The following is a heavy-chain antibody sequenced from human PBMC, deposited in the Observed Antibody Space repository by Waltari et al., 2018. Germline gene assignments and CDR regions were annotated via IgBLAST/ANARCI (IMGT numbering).Heavy chain of an antibody. CDR2: RIAIECTA. J-gene: IGHJ6*02. CDR1: VGTSISSP. D-gene: IGHD4-17*01. Sequence: QVQLVHSGADVTKPGSSLKVSCQPSVGTSISSPLSSVRQAPAQELEWMGGRIAIECTANNDQKSEGRSKVKEDEGRGTVNMETSSMRAEETAGYLCAGAETVTKRYYDDCMDVWGQGTTVTVSS. CDR3: AGAETVTKRYYDDCMDV. V-gene: IGHV1-69*12.